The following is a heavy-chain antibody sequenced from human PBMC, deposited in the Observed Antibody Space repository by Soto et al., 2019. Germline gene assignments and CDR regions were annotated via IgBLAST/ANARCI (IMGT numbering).Heavy chain of an antibody. D-gene: IGHD3-3*01. Sequence: GGSLRLSCAASGFTFSSYAMSWVRQAPGKGLEWVSAISGSGGSTYYADSVKGRFTISRDNSKNTLYLQMNSLRAEDTAVYYCAKDSTGGFGVVIPNYYYYYMDVWGKGTTVTVSS. CDR2: ISGSGGST. CDR1: GFTFSSYA. V-gene: IGHV3-23*01. CDR3: AKDSTGGFGVVIPNYYYYYMDV. J-gene: IGHJ6*03.